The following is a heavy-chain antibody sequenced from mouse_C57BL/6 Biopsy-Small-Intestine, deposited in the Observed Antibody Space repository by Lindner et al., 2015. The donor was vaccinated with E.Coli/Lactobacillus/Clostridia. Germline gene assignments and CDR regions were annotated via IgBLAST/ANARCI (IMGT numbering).Heavy chain of an antibody. CDR3: VRRGSTTVGYAMDY. Sequence: EVQLQESGGGLVQPKGSLKLSCAASGFSFNTYAMNWVRQAPGKGLEWVARIRSKSNNYATYYADSVKDRFTISRDDSESMLYLQMNNLQTEDTAVYYCVRRGSTTVGYAMDYWGQGISVTVSS. J-gene: IGHJ4*01. V-gene: IGHV10-1*01. D-gene: IGHD1-1*01. CDR2: IRSKSNNYAT. CDR1: GFSFNTYA.